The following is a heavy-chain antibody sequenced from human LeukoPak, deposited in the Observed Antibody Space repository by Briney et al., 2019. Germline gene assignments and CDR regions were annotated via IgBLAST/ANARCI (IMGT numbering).Heavy chain of an antibody. J-gene: IGHJ4*02. CDR2: INPNSGGT. CDR3: ARAKSSDTIPMIVVDQWVYYFDY. CDR1: GYTFTGYY. D-gene: IGHD3-22*01. Sequence: ASVKVSCKASGYTFTGYYMYYVRQAPGQGLEWMGWINPNSGGTKYAQKFQGRVTMTRDTSITTAYMELSSLRSDDTAVYYCARAKSSDTIPMIVVDQWVYYFDYWGQGTLVTVPS. V-gene: IGHV1-2*02.